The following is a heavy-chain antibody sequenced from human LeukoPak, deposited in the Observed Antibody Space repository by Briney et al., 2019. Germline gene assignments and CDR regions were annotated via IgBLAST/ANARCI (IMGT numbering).Heavy chain of an antibody. CDR3: ARSHWPYHFDY. Sequence: PGGSLRLSCVASEFSFSNYWMHWVRQAPGKGLVWVSWITGDGSSTRYADSVKGRFTISRDNAKNTLYLQVNSLRAEDTAVYYCARSHWPYHFDYWGQGALVTVSS. CDR2: ITGDGSST. D-gene: IGHD1-1*01. J-gene: IGHJ4*02. V-gene: IGHV3-74*01. CDR1: EFSFSNYW.